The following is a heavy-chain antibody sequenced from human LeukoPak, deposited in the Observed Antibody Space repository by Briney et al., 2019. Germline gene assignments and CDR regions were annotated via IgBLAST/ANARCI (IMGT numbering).Heavy chain of an antibody. V-gene: IGHV1-18*01. CDR2: ISAYNGNT. CDR1: GGTFSSYA. CDR3: ARGYFDWLLFDY. D-gene: IGHD3-9*01. Sequence: ASVKVSCKASGGTFSSYAISWVRQAPGQGLEWMGWISAYNGNTNYAQKLQGRVTMTTDTSTSTAYMELRSLRSDDTAVYYCARGYFDWLLFDYWGQGTLVTVSS. J-gene: IGHJ4*02.